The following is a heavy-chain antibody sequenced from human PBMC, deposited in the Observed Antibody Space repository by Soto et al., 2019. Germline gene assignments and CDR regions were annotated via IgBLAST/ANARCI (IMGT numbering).Heavy chain of an antibody. CDR2: IKQDGSEK. J-gene: IGHJ4*02. Sequence: KATGKGLEWVANIKQDGSEKYYVDSVKGRFTISRDNAKNSLYLQMNSLRAEDTALYYCVGELDTAMVWAYWVQGT. D-gene: IGHD5-18*01. CDR3: VGELDTAMVWAY. V-gene: IGHV3-7*03.